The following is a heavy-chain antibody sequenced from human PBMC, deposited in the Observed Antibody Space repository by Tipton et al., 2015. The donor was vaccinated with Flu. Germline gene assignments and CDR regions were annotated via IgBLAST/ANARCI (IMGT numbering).Heavy chain of an antibody. CDR3: ASTKTTGHDYGDFLFDY. D-gene: IGHD4-17*01. CDR1: GGTFSSYA. J-gene: IGHJ4*02. CDR2: IIPILGIA. V-gene: IGHV1-69*01. Sequence: QLVQSGAEVKKPGSSVKVSCKASGGTFSSYAISWVRQAPGQGLEWMGGIIPILGIAYYAQKFQGRVTITADESTSTAYMELSSLRSEDTAVYYCASTKTTGHDYGDFLFDYWGQGTLVTVSS.